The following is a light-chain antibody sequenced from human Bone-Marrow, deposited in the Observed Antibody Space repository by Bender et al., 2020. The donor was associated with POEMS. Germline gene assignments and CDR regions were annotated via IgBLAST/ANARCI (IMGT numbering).Light chain of an antibody. CDR2: KDS. V-gene: IGLV3-25*03. J-gene: IGLJ2*01. Sequence: SYDLTQPPSVSVSPGETAKITCSGHRLEDRNVGWYQQKPGQAPVLVIRKDSERPSGIPERFSGFNSGTTVTLTISGVQAEDEADYYCQSGDSSGTFVVFGGGTKLTVL. CDR3: QSGDSSGTFVV. CDR1: RLEDRN.